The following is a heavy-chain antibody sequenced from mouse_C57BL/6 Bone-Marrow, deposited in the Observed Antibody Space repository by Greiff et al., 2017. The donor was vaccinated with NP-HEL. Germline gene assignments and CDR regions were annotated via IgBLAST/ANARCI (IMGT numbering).Heavy chain of an antibody. CDR1: GYTFTDYN. D-gene: IGHD1-1*01. Sequence: EVQLQESGPELVKPGASVKIPCKASGYTFTDYNMDWVKQSHGKSLEWIGDINPNNGGTIYNQKFKGKATLTVDKSSSTAYMELRSLTSEDTAVYYCARNYGSRYYFDYWGQGTTLTVSS. J-gene: IGHJ2*01. V-gene: IGHV1-18*01. CDR3: ARNYGSRYYFDY. CDR2: INPNNGGT.